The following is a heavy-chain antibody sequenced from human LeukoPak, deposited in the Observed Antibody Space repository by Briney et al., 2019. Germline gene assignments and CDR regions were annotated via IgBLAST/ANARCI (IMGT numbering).Heavy chain of an antibody. Sequence: GGSLRLSCAASRFTFSSYAMSWVRQAPGKGLEWVSAISASGGSTYYADSVKGRFTISRDNSKNTLYLQMNSLRAEDTALYYCARDGQSSGWYDWGQGTLVTVSS. CDR1: RFTFSSYA. CDR3: ARDGQSSGWYD. CDR2: ISASGGST. J-gene: IGHJ4*02. V-gene: IGHV3-23*01. D-gene: IGHD6-19*01.